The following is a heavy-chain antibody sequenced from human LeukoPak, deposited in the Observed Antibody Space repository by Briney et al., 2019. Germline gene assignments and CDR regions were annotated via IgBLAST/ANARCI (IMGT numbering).Heavy chain of an antibody. CDR3: ARDKAPSRVVGAPSGLDY. Sequence: PGGSLRLSCAASGFTFSSYAMHWVRQAPGKGLEWVAVISYDGSNKYYADSVKGRFTISRDNSENTLYLQMNSLRAEDTAVYYCARDKAPSRVVGAPSGLDYWGQGTLVTVSS. V-gene: IGHV3-30-3*01. CDR2: ISYDGSNK. D-gene: IGHD1-26*01. CDR1: GFTFSSYA. J-gene: IGHJ4*02.